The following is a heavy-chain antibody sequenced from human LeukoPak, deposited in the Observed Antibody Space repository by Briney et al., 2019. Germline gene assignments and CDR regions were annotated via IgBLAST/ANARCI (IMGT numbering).Heavy chain of an antibody. Sequence: PGRFLRLSCAASGFTFSSYGMHWVRQAPGKGLEWVAVISYDGSNKYYADSVKGRFTISRDNSKNTLYLQMNSLRAEDTAVYYCASQIIGGYSYGYDYWGQGTLVTVSS. D-gene: IGHD5-18*01. J-gene: IGHJ4*02. CDR3: ASQIIGGYSYGYDY. CDR1: GFTFSSYG. V-gene: IGHV3-30*03. CDR2: ISYDGSNK.